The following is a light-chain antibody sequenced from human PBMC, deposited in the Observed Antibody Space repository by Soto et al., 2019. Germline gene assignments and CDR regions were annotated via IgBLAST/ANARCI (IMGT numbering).Light chain of an antibody. CDR1: QSISSN. Sequence: IVMTQSPATLSVSPGERAALSCRASQSISSNLAWYQQKPGQAPRLLIYGASNRATGIPDRFSGSGSGTDLTLTISRLEPEDFAVYYCQQYGSSGTFGQGTKVDNK. J-gene: IGKJ1*01. CDR2: GAS. V-gene: IGKV3-20*01. CDR3: QQYGSSGT.